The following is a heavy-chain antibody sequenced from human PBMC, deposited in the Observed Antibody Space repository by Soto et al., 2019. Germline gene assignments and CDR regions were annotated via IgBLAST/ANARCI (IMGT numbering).Heavy chain of an antibody. Sequence: GASVKVSCKASGYTFTSYGISWVRQAPGQGLEWMGWISAYNGNTNYAQKLQGRVTMTTDTSTSTAYMELRSLRSDDTAVYYCARDRKGYSFMTKPDYWGQGTLVTVSS. CDR3: ARDRKGYSFMTKPDY. CDR2: ISAYNGNT. J-gene: IGHJ4*02. D-gene: IGHD5-18*01. CDR1: GYTFTSYG. V-gene: IGHV1-18*04.